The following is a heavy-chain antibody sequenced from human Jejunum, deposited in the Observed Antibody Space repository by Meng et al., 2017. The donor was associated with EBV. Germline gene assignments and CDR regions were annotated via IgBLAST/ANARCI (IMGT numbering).Heavy chain of an antibody. Sequence: QVHLVEFGXGVVQLGRXLRLSCAASGFRFSSYVMHWVRQAPGKGPEWVALISYDEVNAYYADSVRGRFTISRDNSKNTMYLQMDRLRAEDTAMYYCARDHSPSDWGQGTLVTVSS. J-gene: IGHJ4*02. CDR1: GFRFSSYV. CDR3: ARDHSPSD. V-gene: IGHV3-30-3*01. CDR2: ISYDEVNA.